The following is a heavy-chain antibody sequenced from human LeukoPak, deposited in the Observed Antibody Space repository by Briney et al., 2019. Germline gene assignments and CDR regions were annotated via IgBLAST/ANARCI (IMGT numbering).Heavy chain of an antibody. CDR1: GLIFSSYW. D-gene: IGHD5-24*01. Sequence: GVSLRLSCAASGLIFSSYWMRWVRQSPGKGLEWVAYIMEVGSYKMYVDSEKGRFTLYRDNAKNSVYLQVNSLRSEDTAVYYCAWMRECYMGRYYFDYWGQGTLVTVSS. CDR2: IMEVGSYK. CDR3: AWMRECYMGRYYFDY. J-gene: IGHJ4*02. V-gene: IGHV3-7*04.